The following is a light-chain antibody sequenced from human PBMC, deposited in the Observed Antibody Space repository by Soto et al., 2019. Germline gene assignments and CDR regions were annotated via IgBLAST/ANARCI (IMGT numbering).Light chain of an antibody. Sequence: EIVLTHSPGTLSLSPGEIATLSCRASQSVSSSYLAWYQQKPGQAPRLLIYGASSRATGIPDRFSGSGSGTDFTLTISRLEPEDFAVYYRQQYDSSPKTFGQGTKVDIK. J-gene: IGKJ1*01. CDR3: QQYDSSPKT. CDR2: GAS. CDR1: QSVSSSY. V-gene: IGKV3-20*01.